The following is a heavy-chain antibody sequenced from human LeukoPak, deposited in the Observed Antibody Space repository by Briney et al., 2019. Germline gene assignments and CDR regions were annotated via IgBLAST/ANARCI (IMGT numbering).Heavy chain of an antibody. J-gene: IGHJ4*02. Sequence: GGSLRLSCAASGFTFSSFAMIWVRQSPGKKGLEWVSSIFQGGGEIHYAGSVRGRFTISRDNSKSTLFLQMNSLRAEDTAIYYCATYRQVLLPFESWGQGTLVTVSS. CDR1: GFTFSSFA. V-gene: IGHV3-23*01. CDR2: IFQGGGEI. D-gene: IGHD5-18*01. CDR3: ATYRQVLLPFES.